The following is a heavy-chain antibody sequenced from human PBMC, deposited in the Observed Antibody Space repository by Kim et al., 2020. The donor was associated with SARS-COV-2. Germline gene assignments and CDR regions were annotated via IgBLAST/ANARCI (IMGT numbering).Heavy chain of an antibody. V-gene: IGHV3-21*01. J-gene: IGHJ6*02. Sequence: VKGRFTISRDNAKNSLYLQMNSLRAKDTAVYYCAREYSSSWTYYYYGMDVWGQGTTVTVSS. D-gene: IGHD6-13*01. CDR3: AREYSSSWTYYYYGMDV.